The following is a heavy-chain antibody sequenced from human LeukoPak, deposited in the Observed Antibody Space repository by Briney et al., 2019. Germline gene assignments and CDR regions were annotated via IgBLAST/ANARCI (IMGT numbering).Heavy chain of an antibody. Sequence: SETLSLTCTVSGYSISSGYYWGWIRQPPGKGLEWIGSIYHSGSTYYNPSLKSRVTISVDTSKNQFSLKLSSVTAADTAVYYCARDILAPGYFDYWGQGTLVTVSS. J-gene: IGHJ4*02. CDR2: IYHSGST. CDR3: ARDILAPGYFDY. V-gene: IGHV4-38-2*02. D-gene: IGHD3-9*01. CDR1: GYSISSGYY.